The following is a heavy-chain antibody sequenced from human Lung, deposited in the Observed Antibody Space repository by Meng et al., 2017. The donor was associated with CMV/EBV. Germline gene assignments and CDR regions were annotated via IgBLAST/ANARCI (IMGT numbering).Heavy chain of an antibody. V-gene: IGHV3-43*01. D-gene: IGHD5-18*01. CDR1: GFTFDDYT. CDR3: AKAVHVDTSSGMDV. J-gene: IGHJ6*02. Sequence: GGSLRLSXAASGFTFDDYTMHWVRHAPGKGLEWVSLISWDGGSTYYADSVKGRFTISRDNSKNSLYLQMNSLRTEDTALYYCAKAVHVDTSSGMDVWGQGTTVTFSS. CDR2: ISWDGGST.